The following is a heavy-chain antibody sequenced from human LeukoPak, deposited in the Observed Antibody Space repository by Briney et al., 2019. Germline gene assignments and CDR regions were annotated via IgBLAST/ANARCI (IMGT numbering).Heavy chain of an antibody. Sequence: AASVKVSCKASGYTFTSHYMHWVRQAPGQGLEWMGIINPSGGSTSYAQKFQGRVTMTRDTSTSTVYMELSSLRSEDTAVYYCARGDYGDFYYYYGMDVWGQGTTVTVSS. V-gene: IGHV1-46*01. CDR3: ARGDYGDFYYYYGMDV. CDR1: GYTFTSHY. CDR2: INPSGGST. J-gene: IGHJ6*02. D-gene: IGHD4-17*01.